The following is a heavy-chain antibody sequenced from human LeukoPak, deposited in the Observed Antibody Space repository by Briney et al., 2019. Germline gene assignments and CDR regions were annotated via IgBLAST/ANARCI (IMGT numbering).Heavy chain of an antibody. CDR2: IRYDGSKK. J-gene: IGHJ3*02. Sequence: PGGSLRLSCAASGFNFTKYGMHWVRQAPGKGLEWVAFIRYDGSKKYSADSVKGRFTISRDSSKSTLFLQMNSLRAEDTAVYYCAKGDDIVVVVAANRDAFDIWGQGTMVTVSS. V-gene: IGHV3-30*02. D-gene: IGHD2-15*01. CDR1: GFNFTKYG. CDR3: AKGDDIVVVVAANRDAFDI.